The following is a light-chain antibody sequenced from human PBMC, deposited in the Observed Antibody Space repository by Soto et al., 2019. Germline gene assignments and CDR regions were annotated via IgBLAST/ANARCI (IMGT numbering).Light chain of an antibody. CDR2: GAS. CDR1: QGISIN. J-gene: IGKJ1*01. CDR3: QQYNDWVT. Sequence: EIVMTQSPATLSVSPGERATLSCRASQGISINLAWYQQKPGQAPRLLIYGASTRATGIPARFSGSGSGTEFTLTINSLQSEDFAVYYCQQYNDWVTFGQGTKVEIK. V-gene: IGKV3-15*01.